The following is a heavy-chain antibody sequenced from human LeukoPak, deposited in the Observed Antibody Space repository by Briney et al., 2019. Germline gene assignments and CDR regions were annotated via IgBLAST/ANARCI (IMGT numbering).Heavy chain of an antibody. CDR3: AREVLMVKKNAKTCYFDY. V-gene: IGHV1-2*06. CDR2: INPNSGGT. D-gene: IGHD5-18*01. CDR1: GYTFTGYY. Sequence: ASVKVSCKASGYTFTGYYMHWVRQAPGQGLEWMGRINPNSGGTNYAQKFQGRVTMTRDTSISTAYMELSRLRSDDTAVYYCAREVLMVKKNAKTCYFDYWGQGTLVTVSS. J-gene: IGHJ4*02.